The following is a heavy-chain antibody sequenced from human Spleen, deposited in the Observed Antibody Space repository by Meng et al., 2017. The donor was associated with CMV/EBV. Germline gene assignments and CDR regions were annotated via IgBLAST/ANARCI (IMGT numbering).Heavy chain of an antibody. CDR1: GYSFTSYW. CDR2: IYPADSDT. V-gene: IGHV5-51*01. CDR3: ARLPGLRYFDT. J-gene: IGHJ4*02. Sequence: ISCKGSGYSFTSYWIGWVRQMPGKGLEWMGIIYPADSDTTYSPSFQGQVTISADKSTSTASLQWSALKASDTAKYYCARLPGLRYFDTWGQGTLVTVSS. D-gene: IGHD3-16*01.